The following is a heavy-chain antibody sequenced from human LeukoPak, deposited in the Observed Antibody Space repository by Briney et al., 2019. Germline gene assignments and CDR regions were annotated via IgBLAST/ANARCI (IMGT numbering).Heavy chain of an antibody. Sequence: PGGSLRLSCAASGFTFSSYAMYWVRQAPGKGLEWVSGISGSGGSTYYADSVKGRFTISRDNSKNTVYLQMNSLRAEDTAVYYCAKDREGAVGATDYWGQGTLVTVSS. V-gene: IGHV3-23*01. CDR2: ISGSGGST. CDR1: GFTFSSYA. D-gene: IGHD1-26*01. J-gene: IGHJ4*02. CDR3: AKDREGAVGATDY.